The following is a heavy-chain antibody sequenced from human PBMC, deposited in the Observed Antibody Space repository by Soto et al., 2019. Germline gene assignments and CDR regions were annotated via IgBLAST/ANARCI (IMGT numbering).Heavy chain of an antibody. CDR3: AKSLARRDYYYYGMDV. Sequence: GGSLRLSCAASGFTFSSYGMHWFRQGPGKGLEWVAVISYDGSNKYYADSVKGRFTISRDNSKNTLYLQMNSLRAEDTAVYYCAKSLARRDYYYYGMDVWGQGTTVTVSS. D-gene: IGHD6-6*01. J-gene: IGHJ6*02. CDR2: ISYDGSNK. V-gene: IGHV3-30*18. CDR1: GFTFSSYG.